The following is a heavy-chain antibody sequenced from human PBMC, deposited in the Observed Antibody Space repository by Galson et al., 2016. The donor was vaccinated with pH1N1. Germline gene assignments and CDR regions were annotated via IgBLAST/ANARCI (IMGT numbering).Heavy chain of an antibody. CDR1: GYTFTSYY. J-gene: IGHJ5*02. CDR3: ARAPYCSNATCYSVWFDP. Sequence: SVKVSCKASGYTFTSYYMHWVRQAPGQGLEWMGIITPTGGRTSYAQKFKDRVAMTSDTSTSTVYMELNSLRSEDTAVYYCARAPYCSNATCYSVWFDPWDQGTPVTVSS. CDR2: ITPTGGRT. V-gene: IGHV1-46*01. D-gene: IGHD2-2*02.